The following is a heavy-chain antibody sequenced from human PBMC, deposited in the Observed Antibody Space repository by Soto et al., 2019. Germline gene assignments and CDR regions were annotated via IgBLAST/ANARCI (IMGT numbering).Heavy chain of an antibody. J-gene: IGHJ4*02. CDR2: ISQRGST. V-gene: IGHV4-59*01. Sequence: PSETLSLTCTVSGASISGSYWSWIRQPPGKGLEWIGYISQRGSTNFNPSLMGRVTISVDTSKNEFSLRLNSVTAADTAVYYCARVRGDSGSYYFDFWGLGILVTVSS. D-gene: IGHD3-10*01. CDR1: GASISGSY. CDR3: ARVRGDSGSYYFDF.